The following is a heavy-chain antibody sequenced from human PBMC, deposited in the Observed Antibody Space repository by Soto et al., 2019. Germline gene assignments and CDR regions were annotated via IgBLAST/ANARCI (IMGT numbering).Heavy chain of an antibody. CDR2: ISSSSSYI. V-gene: IGHV3-21*01. Sequence: GGSLRLSCAASGFTFSSYSMNWVRQAPGKGLEWVSSISSSSSYIYYADSVKGRFTISRDNAKNSLYLQMNSLRAEDTAVYYCARDMVTTSLHYYYMDVWGKGTTVTVSS. J-gene: IGHJ6*03. CDR1: GFTFSSYS. D-gene: IGHD2-2*01. CDR3: ARDMVTTSLHYYYMDV.